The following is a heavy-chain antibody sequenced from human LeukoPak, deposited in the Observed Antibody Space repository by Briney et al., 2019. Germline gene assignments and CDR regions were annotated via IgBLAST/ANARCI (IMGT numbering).Heavy chain of an antibody. V-gene: IGHV5-51*01. CDR1: GGRFTSYW. Sequence: GESLKISCKAAGGRFTSYWIGWVRQMPGEGLEWMGIIHPADFETLYSQSLQGQVTISADNSISTVYLQWSSLKASDTAMYYCGRRGYSGYGLLDDWGQGTLVTVSS. CDR3: GRRGYSGYGLLDD. D-gene: IGHD5-12*01. J-gene: IGHJ4*02. CDR2: IHPADFET.